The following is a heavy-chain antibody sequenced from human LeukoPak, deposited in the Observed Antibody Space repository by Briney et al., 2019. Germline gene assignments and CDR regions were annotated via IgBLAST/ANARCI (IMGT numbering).Heavy chain of an antibody. J-gene: IGHJ4*02. CDR1: GGSISSYY. CDR3: ARVEVFYGSGSYQYYFDY. D-gene: IGHD3-10*01. Sequence: ETLSLTCTVSGGSISSYYWSWIRQPPGKGLEWIGYIYYSGSTNYNPSLKSRVTISVDTSKNQFSLKLSSVTATDTAVYYCARVEVFYGSGSYQYYFDYWGQGTLVTVSS. CDR2: IYYSGST. V-gene: IGHV4-59*01.